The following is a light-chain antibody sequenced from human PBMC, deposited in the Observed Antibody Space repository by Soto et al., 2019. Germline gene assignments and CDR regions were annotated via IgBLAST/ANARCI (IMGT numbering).Light chain of an antibody. J-gene: IGKJ1*01. CDR3: QQYNNWPLT. V-gene: IGKV3-15*01. CDR2: GAS. Sequence: ETVITQAPVTLSVSPGQRATLCCRASQSVSSNLAWYQQKPGQAPRLLIYGASTRATGIPARFSGSGSGTEFTLTISRLQSDDFAVYHCQQYNNWPLTFGQGTKVDIK. CDR1: QSVSSN.